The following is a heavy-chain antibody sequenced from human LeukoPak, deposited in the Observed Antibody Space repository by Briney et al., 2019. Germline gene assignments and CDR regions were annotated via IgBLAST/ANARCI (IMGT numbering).Heavy chain of an antibody. CDR3: AKDSYSSGWNYYFDY. V-gene: IGHV3-30*18. J-gene: IGHJ4*02. Sequence: GGSLRLSCAASGFTFSSYGMHWVRQAPGKGLEWVAVISYDGSNKYYADSVKGRFTISRDNSKNTLYLQMDSLRAEDTAVYYCAKDSYSSGWNYYFDYWGQGTLVTVSS. CDR1: GFTFSSYG. CDR2: ISYDGSNK. D-gene: IGHD6-19*01.